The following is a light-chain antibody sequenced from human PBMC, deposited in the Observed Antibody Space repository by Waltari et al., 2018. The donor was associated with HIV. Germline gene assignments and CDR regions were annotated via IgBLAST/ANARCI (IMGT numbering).Light chain of an antibody. Sequence: EIVLTQSPATLSLSPGERATISCRTSQSVSSYLAWYQHKPGQAPRILIYYASNRATGIPARFRGSGSGTDFTLTISGLEPEDFAVYYCQQRSNWPPSLTFGGGTKVEIK. CDR2: YAS. CDR1: QSVSSY. J-gene: IGKJ4*01. V-gene: IGKV3-11*01. CDR3: QQRSNWPPSLT.